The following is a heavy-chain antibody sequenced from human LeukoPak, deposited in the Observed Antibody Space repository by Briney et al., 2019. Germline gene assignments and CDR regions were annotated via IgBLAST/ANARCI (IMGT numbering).Heavy chain of an antibody. CDR2: ISGSGGSP. CDR1: GFTFSSYA. CDR3: ATEWWELHFHY. J-gene: IGHJ4*02. V-gene: IGHV3-23*01. D-gene: IGHD2-15*01. Sequence: PGGTLSLSCAASGFTFSSYAMSWVRQAPGEGLEWVSAISGSGGSPYYADSVKGRFTISTDNSKNTLYLQMNSLRAEDTAVYYCATEWWELHFHYWVQGTLVTVSS.